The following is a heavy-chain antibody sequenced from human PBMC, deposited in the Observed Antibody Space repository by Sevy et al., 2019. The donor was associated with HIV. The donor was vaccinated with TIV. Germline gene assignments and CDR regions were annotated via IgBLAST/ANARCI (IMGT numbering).Heavy chain of an antibody. J-gene: IGHJ4*02. CDR3: ARGDYYGSLYYFDY. CDR1: GFTFNYHF. V-gene: IGHV3-21*01. D-gene: IGHD3-10*01. Sequence: GGSLRLSCAASGFTFNYHFMNWVRQVPGKGLEWVSYISSASSYINYSDSVKGRFTISRDNAKNLVLLEMNNLRPEDTAVYFCARGDYYGSLYYFDYWGQGTLVTVSS. CDR2: ISSASSYI.